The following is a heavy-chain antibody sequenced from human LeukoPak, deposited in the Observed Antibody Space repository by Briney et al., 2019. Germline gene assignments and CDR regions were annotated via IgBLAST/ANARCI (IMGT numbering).Heavy chain of an antibody. CDR3: ARGRVYYDSTGYYS. V-gene: IGHV4-59*01. CDR1: GGSISSYY. J-gene: IGHJ4*02. CDR2: IYYSGST. D-gene: IGHD3-22*01. Sequence: PSETLSLTCTVSGGSISSYYWSWVRQPPGKGLEWIGYIYYSGSTNYNPSLKSRVAISLDTSKNQFSLKLSSVTAADTAVFYCARGRVYYDSTGYYSWGQGTLVTVSS.